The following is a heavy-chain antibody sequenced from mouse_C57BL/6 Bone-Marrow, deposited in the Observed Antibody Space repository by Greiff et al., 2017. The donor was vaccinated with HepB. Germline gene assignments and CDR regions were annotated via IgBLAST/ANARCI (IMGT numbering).Heavy chain of an antibody. CDR2: IRNKANGYTT. J-gene: IGHJ4*01. CDR1: GFTFTDYY. Sequence: EVQLVESGGGLVQPGGSLSLSCAASGFTFTDYYMSWVRQPPGKALEWLGFIRNKANGYTTAYSASVKGRFTISRDNSQSILYLLMNALRAEDSATYYFARWRTGSAMDYWGQGTSVTVSS. CDR3: ARWRTGSAMDY. D-gene: IGHD4-1*01. V-gene: IGHV7-3*01.